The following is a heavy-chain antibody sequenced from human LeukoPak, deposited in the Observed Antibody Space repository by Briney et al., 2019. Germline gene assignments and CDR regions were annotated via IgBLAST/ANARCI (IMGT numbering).Heavy chain of an antibody. J-gene: IGHJ4*02. CDR3: ARGHYIWGTYRQYFDY. D-gene: IGHD3-16*02. CDR1: GGSISSHY. Sequence: SETLSLTCTVSGGSISSHYWNWIRQPPGKGLEWVGYMYYSGSTSYNPSLMSRVTISVGTSKYQFSLKLSSVTAADTAVYYCARGHYIWGTYRQYFDYWGQGTLVTVSS. V-gene: IGHV4-59*11. CDR2: MYYSGST.